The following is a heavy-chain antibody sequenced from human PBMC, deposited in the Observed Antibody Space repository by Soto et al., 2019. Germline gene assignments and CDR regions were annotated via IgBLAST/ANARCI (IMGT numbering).Heavy chain of an antibody. D-gene: IGHD2-15*01. Sequence: GGSLRLSCAASGFTFSSYDMHWVRQATGKGLEWVSAIGTAGDTYYPGSVKGRFTISRENAKDSLYLQMNSLRAGDTAVYYCARALDGYCSGGSCYSGAFDIWGQGTMVTVSS. CDR1: GFTFSSYD. CDR3: ARALDGYCSGGSCYSGAFDI. V-gene: IGHV3-13*01. J-gene: IGHJ3*02. CDR2: IGTAGDT.